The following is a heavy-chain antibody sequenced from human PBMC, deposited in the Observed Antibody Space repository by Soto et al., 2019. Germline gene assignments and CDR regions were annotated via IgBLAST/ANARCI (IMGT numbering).Heavy chain of an antibody. V-gene: IGHV3-7*04. CDR2: IKQDGSEK. D-gene: IGHD1-7*01. CDR3: ARVPSTRDIWSYGVGGKYYYYYMDV. Sequence: EVQLVESGGGLVQPGGSLRLSCAASGFSFSHYCMSWVRQAPGKGLEWVANIKQDGSEKYDVDSVKGRFTISRDNAKNSTFLQMDSLRDEDTAVYYCARVPSTRDIWSYGVGGKYYYYYMDVWGKGTTVTVSS. J-gene: IGHJ6*03. CDR1: GFSFSHYC.